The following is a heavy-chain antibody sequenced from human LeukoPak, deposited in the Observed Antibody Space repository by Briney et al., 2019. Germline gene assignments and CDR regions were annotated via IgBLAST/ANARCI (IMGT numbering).Heavy chain of an antibody. J-gene: IGHJ4*02. CDR1: GFTFTTYA. CDR2: ISGSGTST. D-gene: IGHD4-23*01. CDR3: AKEKTTVITPGIDY. Sequence: GGSLRLSCAVSGFTFTTYAMTWVRQAPGKGLEWVSAISGSGTSTYYADSVKGRFTISRDNSKNTLYLQINSLRAEDTAIYYCAKEKTTVITPGIDYWGQGTLVTVSS. V-gene: IGHV3-23*01.